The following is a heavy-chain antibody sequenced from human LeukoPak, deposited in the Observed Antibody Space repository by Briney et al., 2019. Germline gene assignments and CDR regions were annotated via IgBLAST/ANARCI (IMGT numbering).Heavy chain of an antibody. Sequence: GGSLRLSCAASGFTFSSYSMNWVRQAPGKGLEWVSSISSSSSYIYYADSVKGRFTISRDNAKNSLYLQMNSLRAEDTAVYYCARAECSSTSCYWLWFDPWGQGTLVTVSS. J-gene: IGHJ5*02. CDR1: GFTFSSYS. CDR2: ISSSSSYI. V-gene: IGHV3-21*01. D-gene: IGHD2-2*01. CDR3: ARAECSSTSCYWLWFDP.